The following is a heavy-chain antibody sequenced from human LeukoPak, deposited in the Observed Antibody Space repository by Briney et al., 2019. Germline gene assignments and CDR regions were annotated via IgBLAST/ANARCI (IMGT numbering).Heavy chain of an antibody. CDR2: ISDSGIT. J-gene: IGHJ1*01. Sequence: SETLSLTCTVSGDSVSSGYWTWIRQLPGKGLEWIGYISDSGITDYNPSLKSRLTISVDTSNNKFSLNPHSVTAADTAVYYCAGRGHRYSRDWGQGILVTVSS. CDR1: GDSVSSGY. CDR3: AGRGHRYSRD. D-gene: IGHD2-15*01. V-gene: IGHV4-4*09.